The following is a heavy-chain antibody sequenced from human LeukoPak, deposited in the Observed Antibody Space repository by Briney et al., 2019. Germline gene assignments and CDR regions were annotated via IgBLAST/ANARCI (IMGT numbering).Heavy chain of an antibody. CDR1: GYSFTSYW. V-gene: IGHV5-51*01. Sequence: GESLKISCKGSGYSFTSYWIAWVRQMPGKGLEWMGIIYPGDSDTRYSPSFQGQVTISADKSINTAYMEWRSLKGSDSAMFYCARGGGWPYFFDYWGQGTLVTVSS. J-gene: IGHJ4*02. CDR3: ARGGGWPYFFDY. CDR2: IYPGDSDT. D-gene: IGHD6-19*01.